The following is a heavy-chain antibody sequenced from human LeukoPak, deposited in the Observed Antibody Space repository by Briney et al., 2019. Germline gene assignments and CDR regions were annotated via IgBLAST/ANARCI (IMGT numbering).Heavy chain of an antibody. D-gene: IGHD2-2*01. CDR2: ISGSGGRT. Sequence: GGSLRLSCAASGFTFSSYAMSWVRQAPGKGLEWVSAISGSGGRTYYADSVKGRFTISRDNSKNTLYLQMNSLRAEDTAVYYCAKDTRSSTSLPNWFDPWGQGTLVTVSS. CDR1: GFTFSSYA. V-gene: IGHV3-23*01. J-gene: IGHJ5*02. CDR3: AKDTRSSTSLPNWFDP.